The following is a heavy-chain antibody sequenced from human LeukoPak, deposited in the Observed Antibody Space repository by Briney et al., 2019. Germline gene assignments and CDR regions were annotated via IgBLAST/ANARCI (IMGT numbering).Heavy chain of an antibody. D-gene: IGHD6-13*01. Sequence: PGGSLRLSCAASGLTLSSYWMHWVRQVPGKGLVWVSRINSDGSDTSYADSVKGRFTISRDNAKNTLYLQMNSLRVEDTAVYYCARKAGTAAAGNYFDYWGQGTLVTVSS. V-gene: IGHV3-74*01. J-gene: IGHJ4*02. CDR1: GLTLSSYW. CDR2: INSDGSDT. CDR3: ARKAGTAAAGNYFDY.